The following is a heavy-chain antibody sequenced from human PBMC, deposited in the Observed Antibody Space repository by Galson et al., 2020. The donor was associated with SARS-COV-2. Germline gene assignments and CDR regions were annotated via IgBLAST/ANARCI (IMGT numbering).Heavy chain of an antibody. CDR2: MYYRGDP. Sequence: ASETLSLTCTVSGASVKNGGYYWSWIRQLPGKGLEWIGYMYYRGDPYYNPSLKSRVSISVDMSKNQFSLILHSVTAADTAVYYCVRDNRLLDSGGHGPYGMDVWGQGTTVTVSS. CDR1: GASVKNGGYY. V-gene: IGHV4-31*03. J-gene: IGHJ6*02. CDR3: VRDNRLLDSGGHGPYGMDV. D-gene: IGHD3-10*01.